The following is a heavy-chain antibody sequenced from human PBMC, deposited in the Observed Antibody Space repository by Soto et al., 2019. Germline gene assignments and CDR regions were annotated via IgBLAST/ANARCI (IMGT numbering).Heavy chain of an antibody. Sequence: VASVKVSCKASGYTFTGYYMHWVRQAPGQGLEWMGWINPSSGGTNYAQKFQGWVTMTRDTSISTAYMELSRLRSDDTDVYYCASENPAAGQSYGMDVWGQGTTVTVSS. CDR3: ASENPAAGQSYGMDV. D-gene: IGHD6-13*01. CDR2: INPSSGGT. J-gene: IGHJ6*02. V-gene: IGHV1-2*04. CDR1: GYTFTGYY.